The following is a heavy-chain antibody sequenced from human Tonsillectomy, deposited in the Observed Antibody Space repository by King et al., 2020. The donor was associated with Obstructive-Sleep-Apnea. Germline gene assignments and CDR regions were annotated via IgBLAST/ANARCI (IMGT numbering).Heavy chain of an antibody. Sequence: LQLVQSGAEVRKPGASVKVSCKASGYIFTGYYMHWVRQAPGQGLEWMGWINPNSGGTNYAQKFQGRVTMTRDTSISTAYMELSRLRSDDTAVYYCARETTYCSGGSCYNDYWGQGTLVTVSS. D-gene: IGHD2-15*01. J-gene: IGHJ4*02. CDR1: GYIFTGYY. V-gene: IGHV1-2*02. CDR2: INPNSGGT. CDR3: ARETTYCSGGSCYNDY.